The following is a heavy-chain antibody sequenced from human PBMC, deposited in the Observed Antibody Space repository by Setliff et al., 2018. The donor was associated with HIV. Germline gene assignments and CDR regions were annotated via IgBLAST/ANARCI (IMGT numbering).Heavy chain of an antibody. J-gene: IGHJ4*02. Sequence: ASVKVSCKTSGYKFSPYRIHRVRQAPGQGLEWIGIIDPGSGAATYAQKLQGRITMTRDTSTTTVYMHLNSLTSDDSAVYFCARVRPAPGAALDYWGQGTLVTVS. CDR1: GYKFSPYR. V-gene: IGHV1-46*04. CDR3: ARVRPAPGAALDY. CDR2: IDPGSGAA. D-gene: IGHD6-13*01.